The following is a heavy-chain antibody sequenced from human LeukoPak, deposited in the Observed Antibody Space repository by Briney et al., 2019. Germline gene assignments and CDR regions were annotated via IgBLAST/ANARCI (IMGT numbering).Heavy chain of an antibody. CDR1: GFTFSGYG. CDR3: ARDVRAAAGIS. D-gene: IGHD6-13*01. J-gene: IGHJ4*02. Sequence: GGSLRLSCAASGFTFSGYGMHWVRQAPGKGLEWVAVIWYDGSNKYYADSVKGRFTISRDNSKNTLYLQMNSLRAEDTAVYYCARDVRAAAGISWGQGTLVTVSS. CDR2: IWYDGSNK. V-gene: IGHV3-33*01.